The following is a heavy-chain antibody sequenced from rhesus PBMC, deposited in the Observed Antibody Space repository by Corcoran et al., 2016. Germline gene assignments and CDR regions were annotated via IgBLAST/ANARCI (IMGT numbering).Heavy chain of an antibody. D-gene: IGHD4-29*01. J-gene: IGHJ3*01. V-gene: IGHV3-184*01. CDR2: TRNKAFGGTA. Sequence: EVHLVESGGGLVQPGGSLSLSCAASGISFRDYCMYWVRQGPGKGLEGLGFTRNKAFGGTAEYAASVKDRFTISRDDSKNIAYLQLSSLKTEDTGVYYCTTDLKGFYGNGFDFWGQGLRVTVSS. CDR3: TTDLKGFYGNGFDF. CDR1: GISFRDYC.